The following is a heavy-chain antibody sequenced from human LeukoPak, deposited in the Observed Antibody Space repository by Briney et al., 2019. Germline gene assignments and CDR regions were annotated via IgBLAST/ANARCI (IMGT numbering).Heavy chain of an antibody. V-gene: IGHV3-48*01. Sequence: GGSLRLSCAASGFTFSSYSMNWVRQAPGKGLEWVSYISSSSSTIYYADSVKGRFTISRDNAKNSLYLQMNSLRAEDTAVYYCASGPQRNYDFWSGYYRWIDYWGQGTLVTVSS. D-gene: IGHD3-3*01. J-gene: IGHJ4*02. CDR1: GFTFSSYS. CDR3: ASGPQRNYDFWSGYYRWIDY. CDR2: ISSSSSTI.